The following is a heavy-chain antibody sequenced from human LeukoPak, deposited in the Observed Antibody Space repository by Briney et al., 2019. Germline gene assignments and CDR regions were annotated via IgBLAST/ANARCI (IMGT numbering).Heavy chain of an antibody. CDR2: INAGNGNT. CDR1: GYTFTSYA. V-gene: IGHV1-3*01. D-gene: IGHD6-19*01. Sequence: ASVKVSCKASGYTFTSYAIHWVRQAPGQRLEWMGWINAGNGNTKCSQKFQGRVTITRDTSASTAYMELSSLRSEDTAVYYCARAQWLPTYYFDYWGQGTLVTVSS. CDR3: ARAQWLPTYYFDY. J-gene: IGHJ4*02.